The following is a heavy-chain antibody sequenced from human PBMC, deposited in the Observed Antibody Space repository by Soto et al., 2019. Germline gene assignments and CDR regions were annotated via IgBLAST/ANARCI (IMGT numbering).Heavy chain of an antibody. CDR1: GYAFTDYY. CDR3: AISDTDMAAPYYCLDV. V-gene: IGHV1-2*02. CDR2: INSKSGGT. D-gene: IGHD5-18*01. Sequence: QVQLVQSGAEVKKPGASVKVSCKASGYAFTDYYMHWVRQAPGQGLEWMGWINSKSGGTNLAQRFQGRVTMTRDTSISKTHLEVSRLISDDTAIFYCAISDTDMAAPYYCLDVCGQGTTVTASS. J-gene: IGHJ6*02.